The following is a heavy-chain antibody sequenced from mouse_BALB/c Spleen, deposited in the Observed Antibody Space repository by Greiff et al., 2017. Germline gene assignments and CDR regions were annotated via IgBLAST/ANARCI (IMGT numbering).Heavy chain of an antibody. J-gene: IGHJ2*01. CDR1: GFSLTSYG. V-gene: IGHV2-6-2*01. D-gene: IGHD1-1*01. CDR3: ARHNYYGSRGDYFDY. Sequence: QVHVKQSGPDLVAPSQSLSITCTVSGFSLTSYGVHWVRQPPGKGLEWLVVIWSDGSTTYNSALKSRLSISKDNSKSQVFLKMNSLQTDDTAMYYCARHNYYGSRGDYFDYWGQGTTLTVSS. CDR2: IWSDGST.